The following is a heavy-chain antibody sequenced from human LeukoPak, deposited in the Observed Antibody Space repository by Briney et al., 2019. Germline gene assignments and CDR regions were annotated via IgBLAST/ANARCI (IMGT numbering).Heavy chain of an antibody. CDR1: GFTFSSYS. J-gene: IGHJ4*02. V-gene: IGHV3-48*01. CDR2: ISSSSSTI. D-gene: IGHD2-21*02. Sequence: GGSLRLSCAASGFTFSSYSMNWVRESPGKGLEWVSYISSSSSTIYYADSVKGRFTISRDNAKNSLYLQMNSLRAEDTAVYYCARDTPFLHCGGDCRTFDYWGQGTLVTVSS. CDR3: ARDTPFLHCGGDCRTFDY.